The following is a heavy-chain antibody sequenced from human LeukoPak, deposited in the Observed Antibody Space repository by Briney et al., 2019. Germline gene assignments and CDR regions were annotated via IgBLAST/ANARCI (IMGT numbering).Heavy chain of an antibody. CDR1: GGSISSSSYY. J-gene: IGHJ5*02. CDR2: IYYSGST. V-gene: IGHV4-39*07. CDR3: ARDRTDYGDYGNWFDP. D-gene: IGHD4-17*01. Sequence: SETLSLTCTVSGGSISSSSYYWGWIRQPPGKGLEWIGSIYYSGSTYYNPSLKSRVTISVDTSKNQFSLKLSSVTAADTAVYYCARDRTDYGDYGNWFDPWGQGTLVPVSS.